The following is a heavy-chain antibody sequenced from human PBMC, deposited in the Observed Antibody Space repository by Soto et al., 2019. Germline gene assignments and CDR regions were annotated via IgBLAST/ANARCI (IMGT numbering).Heavy chain of an antibody. CDR3: AILGAMGVDY. CDR1: GFTFNTHW. V-gene: IGHV3-74*01. J-gene: IGHJ4*02. D-gene: IGHD1-26*01. Sequence: GGSLRLSCTASGFTFNTHWMHWVRQAPGKGLVWVSRIYFDGITTNYADSVKGRLTVSRDNAKNTVYLHVNTLRDEDTAVYYCAILGAMGVDYWGQGTLVTVSS. CDR2: IYFDGITT.